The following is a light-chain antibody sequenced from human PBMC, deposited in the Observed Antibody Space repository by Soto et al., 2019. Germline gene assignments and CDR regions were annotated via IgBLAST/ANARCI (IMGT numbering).Light chain of an antibody. Sequence: DIQMIKSPSSLSASVGDSVSITCRASQSISTYLNWYQHKPGKAPELLIYSASNLQSGVPSRFSDSGSGTDFTLTISSLHPEDFATYFCQQSFSNPYTFGQGTKVDI. CDR3: QQSFSNPYT. V-gene: IGKV1-39*01. CDR1: QSISTY. CDR2: SAS. J-gene: IGKJ2*01.